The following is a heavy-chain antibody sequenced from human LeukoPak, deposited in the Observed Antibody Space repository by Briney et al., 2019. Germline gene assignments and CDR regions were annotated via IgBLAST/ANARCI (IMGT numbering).Heavy chain of an antibody. CDR1: GYTFISFG. CDR2: ISAYNGNT. Sequence: AASVKVSCKASGYTFISFGIGWVRQAPGQGLEWMGWISAYNGNTNYAQKFQGRVTMTTDTSTSTAYMELRSLRSDDTAVYYCARGRYISSPGDYWGQGTLVTVSS. V-gene: IGHV1-18*01. J-gene: IGHJ4*02. CDR3: ARGRYISSPGDY. D-gene: IGHD6-6*01.